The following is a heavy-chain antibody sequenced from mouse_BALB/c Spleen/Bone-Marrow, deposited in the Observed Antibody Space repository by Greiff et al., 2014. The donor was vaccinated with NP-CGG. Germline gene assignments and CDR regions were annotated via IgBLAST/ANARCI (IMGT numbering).Heavy chain of an antibody. CDR3: ARSTATGFAY. Sequence: VQLKQSGPDLVKPGASVKISCKTSGYSFTGYYMYWVKQSHGKSLEWIGRVNPNNGDISYNQKFKGKAILTVDKSSSTAYMELRSLTSEDSAVDYCARSTATGFAYWGQGTLVTVSA. J-gene: IGHJ3*01. CDR2: VNPNNGDI. CDR1: GYSFTGYY. D-gene: IGHD1-2*01. V-gene: IGHV1-26*01.